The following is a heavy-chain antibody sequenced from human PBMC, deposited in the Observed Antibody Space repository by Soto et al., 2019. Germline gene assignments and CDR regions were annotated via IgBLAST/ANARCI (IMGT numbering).Heavy chain of an antibody. CDR2: IFYSGTT. J-gene: IGHJ6*02. V-gene: IGHV4-30-4*01. Sequence: PSETLSLTCTVSGDSISSADYYWSWIRQTPGKGLEWIGHIFYSGTTYYNPSLKSRLTISAGTSKNHFSLRLTSVTAADTAVYYCARDLWVEPELYYYGMDVWGQGTTVTVSS. CDR1: GDSISSADYY. D-gene: IGHD1-1*01. CDR3: ARDLWVEPELYYYGMDV.